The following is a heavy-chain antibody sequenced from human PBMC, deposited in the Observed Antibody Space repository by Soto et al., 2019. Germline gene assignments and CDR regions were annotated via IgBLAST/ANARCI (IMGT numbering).Heavy chain of an antibody. CDR2: ISTYNGNTNYNT. J-gene: IGHJ6*02. CDR3: ARAKAAAFRMDV. Sequence: GASVKVSCKASGYPFTSYGINWVRQAPGQGLEWMGWISTYNGNTNYNTNYAQKLRGRVSMTTDTSTSTAYMELRSLRSDDTAVYYCARAKAAAFRMDVWGQVTTVTVSS. V-gene: IGHV1-18*01. D-gene: IGHD6-13*01. CDR1: GYPFTSYG.